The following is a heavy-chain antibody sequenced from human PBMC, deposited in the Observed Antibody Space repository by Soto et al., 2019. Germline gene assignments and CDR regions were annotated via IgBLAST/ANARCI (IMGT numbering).Heavy chain of an antibody. V-gene: IGHV1-69*13. D-gene: IGHD6-13*01. CDR3: ARRLIAAAGSNFDY. CDR2: LIPIFGTA. Sequence: ASVKVSCKASGGTFSSYAISWVRQAPGQGLEWMGGLIPIFGTANYAQKFQGRVTITADESTSTAYMELSSLRSEDTAVYYCARRLIAAAGSNFDYWGQGTLVTVS. CDR1: GGTFSSYA. J-gene: IGHJ4*02.